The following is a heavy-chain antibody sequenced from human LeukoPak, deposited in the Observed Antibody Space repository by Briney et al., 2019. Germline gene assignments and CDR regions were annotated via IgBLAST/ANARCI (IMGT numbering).Heavy chain of an antibody. Sequence: SETLTLTCTVSGVSVTNYYWAWIRQPAGKGLEWFGRMYISGSTNYNPSLKSRVTISIDKTKNQFSLMLRSVTAADTAVYYCARDYLVGAPLDSWGQGTLVTVSP. D-gene: IGHD1-26*01. CDR1: GVSVTNYY. CDR3: ARDYLVGAPLDS. J-gene: IGHJ4*02. V-gene: IGHV4-4*07. CDR2: MYISGST.